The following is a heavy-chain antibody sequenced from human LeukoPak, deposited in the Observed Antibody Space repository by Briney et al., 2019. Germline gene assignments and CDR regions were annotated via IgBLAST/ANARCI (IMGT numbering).Heavy chain of an antibody. J-gene: IGHJ5*02. CDR3: ARLVQIPAATNWFDP. CDR1: GYSFTTYW. CDR2: IYPGDSST. D-gene: IGHD2-2*01. V-gene: IGHV5-51*01. Sequence: GESLKISCKGSGYSFTTYWIGWVRQMPGKGLEWMGIIYPGDSSTRYSPSFQGQVTISADKSITTAYLQWSSLTASDTAIYHCARLVQIPAATNWFDPWGQGTLVTVSS.